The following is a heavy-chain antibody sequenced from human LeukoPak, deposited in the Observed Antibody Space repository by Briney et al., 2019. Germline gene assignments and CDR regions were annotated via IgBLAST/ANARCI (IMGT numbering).Heavy chain of an antibody. CDR3: AREFGYYGSGSLYFDY. V-gene: IGHV3-33*08. Sequence: GGSLRLSCATSGFTVSNKYMTWVRQAPGKGLEWVAVIWYDGSNKYYADSVKGRFTISRDNSKNTLYLQMNSLRAEDTAVYYCAREFGYYGSGSLYFDYWGQGTLVTVSS. D-gene: IGHD3-10*01. CDR2: IWYDGSNK. CDR1: GFTVSNKY. J-gene: IGHJ4*02.